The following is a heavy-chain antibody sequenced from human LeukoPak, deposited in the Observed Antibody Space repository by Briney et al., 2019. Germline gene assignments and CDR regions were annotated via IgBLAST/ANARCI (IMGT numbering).Heavy chain of an antibody. J-gene: IGHJ4*02. CDR3: ARGMDYDILTAKGDYFDY. CDR2: IYPGDSDT. V-gene: IGHV5-51*01. CDR1: GYSFTSYW. D-gene: IGHD3-9*01. Sequence: GESLKISCKGSGYSFTSYWIGWVRQMPGKGLEWMGIIYPGDSDTRYSPSFQGQVTISADKSISTAYLQWSSLKASDTAMYYCARGMDYDILTAKGDYFDYWGQGTLVTVSS.